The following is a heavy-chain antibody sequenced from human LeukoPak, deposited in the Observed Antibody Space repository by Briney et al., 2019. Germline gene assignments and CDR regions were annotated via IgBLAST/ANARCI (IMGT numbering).Heavy chain of an antibody. CDR3: ARWGDYVWGSYRLYYFDY. V-gene: IGHV4-39*07. Sequence: SETLSLTCTVSGDSISSSSYYWGWIRQPPGKGLEWIGSIYYSGSTYYNPSLKSRVTISVDTSKTQFSLKLSSVTAADTAVYYCARWGDYVWGSYRLYYFDYWGQGTLVTVSS. CDR1: GDSISSSSYY. D-gene: IGHD3-16*02. J-gene: IGHJ4*02. CDR2: IYYSGST.